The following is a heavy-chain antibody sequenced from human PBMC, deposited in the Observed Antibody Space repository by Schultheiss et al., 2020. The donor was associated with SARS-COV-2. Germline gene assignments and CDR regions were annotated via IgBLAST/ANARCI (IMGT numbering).Heavy chain of an antibody. CDR3: ARIYYYDSSGYLQQYYFDY. D-gene: IGHD3-22*01. CDR2: IYHSGST. CDR1: GGSISSGGYS. J-gene: IGHJ4*02. V-gene: IGHV4-30-2*01. Sequence: SQTLSLTCAVSGGSISSGGYSWSWIRQPPGKGLEWIGYIYHSGSTYYNPSLKSRVTISVDRSKNQFSLKLSSVTAADTAVYYCARIYYYDSSGYLQQYYFDYWGQGTLVTVSS.